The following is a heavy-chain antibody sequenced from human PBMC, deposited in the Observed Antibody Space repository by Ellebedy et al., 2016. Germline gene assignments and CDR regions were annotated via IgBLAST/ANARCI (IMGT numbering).Heavy chain of an antibody. V-gene: IGHV3-7*04. Sequence: GGSLRLSXAASGLAFNNYFMMWVRQAPGKGLEWVANIKQDGSEKYYVDSVKGRFTISRDNAKTSVYLQMNSLTAEDTAVYYCARGNGWLHDYWGQGTLVTVSS. CDR2: IKQDGSEK. J-gene: IGHJ4*02. CDR1: GLAFNNYF. CDR3: ARGNGWLHDY. D-gene: IGHD6-19*01.